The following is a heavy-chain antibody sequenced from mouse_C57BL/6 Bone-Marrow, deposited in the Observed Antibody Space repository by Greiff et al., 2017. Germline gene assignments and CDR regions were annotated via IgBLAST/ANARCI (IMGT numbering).Heavy chain of an antibody. CDR3: ARTYGSSSYWYFDV. CDR1: GFSLTSYA. V-gene: IGHV2-9-1*01. D-gene: IGHD1-1*01. Sequence: ESGPGLVAPSQSLSITCTVSGFSLTSYAISWVRQPPGKGLEWLGVIWTGGGTNYNSALKSRLSISKENSKSQVFLKMNSLQTDDTARYYCARTYGSSSYWYFDVWGTGTTVTVSS. CDR2: IWTGGGT. J-gene: IGHJ1*03.